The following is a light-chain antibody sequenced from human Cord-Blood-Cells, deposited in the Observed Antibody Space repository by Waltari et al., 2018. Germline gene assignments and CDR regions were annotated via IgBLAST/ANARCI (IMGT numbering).Light chain of an antibody. CDR3: QQSYSTPQLT. J-gene: IGKJ4*01. CDR2: AAS. V-gene: IGKV1-39*01. CDR1: QSISSY. Sequence: DIQMTQSPSSLSASVGDRVTITCRASQSISSYLNWYQQKPGKAPKLLIYAASSLQSGVPSRFSGSGSGTDFTLTISSLQPEDFATYYCQQSYSTPQLTFGGGTKVRSN.